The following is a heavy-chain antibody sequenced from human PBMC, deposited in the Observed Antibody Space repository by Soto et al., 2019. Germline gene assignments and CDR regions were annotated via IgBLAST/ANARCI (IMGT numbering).Heavy chain of an antibody. CDR1: GFTFSSYA. D-gene: IGHD6-13*01. CDR2: ISYDGSNK. V-gene: IGHV3-30-3*01. CDR3: ARGRIAAAGNAPLDY. J-gene: IGHJ4*02. Sequence: QVQLVESGGGVVQPGRSLRLSCAASGFTFSSYAMHWVRQAPSKGLEWVAVISYDGSNKYYADSVKGRFTISRDNSKNTLYLQMNSLRAEDTAVYYCARGRIAAAGNAPLDYWGQGTLVTVSS.